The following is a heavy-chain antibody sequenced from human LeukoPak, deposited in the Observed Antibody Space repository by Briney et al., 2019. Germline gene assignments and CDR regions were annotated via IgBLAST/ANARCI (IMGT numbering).Heavy chain of an antibody. V-gene: IGHV4-39*01. D-gene: IGHD6-19*01. CDR3: ARFLSASSGSYFDY. CDR2: IYYSGTT. CDR1: GGSISSYY. J-gene: IGHJ4*02. Sequence: KPSETLSLTCTVSGGSISSYYWGWIRQPPGKGLEWIGNIYYSGTTYYNPSLKSRVTISVDTSKTQFSLKLSSVTAADTAVYYCARFLSASSGSYFDYWGQGTLVTVSS.